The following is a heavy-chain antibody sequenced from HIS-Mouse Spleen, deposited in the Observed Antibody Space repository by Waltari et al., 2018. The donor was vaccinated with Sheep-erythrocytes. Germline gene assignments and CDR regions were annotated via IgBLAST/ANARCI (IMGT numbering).Heavy chain of an antibody. CDR1: GFTFSSYA. CDR3: ARGLAVAARGYFDY. Sequence: QVQLVESGGGVVQPGRSLRLSCAASGFTFSSYARPWVRQAPGKGREWVAVISYDGSNKYYADSVKGRFTISRDNSKNTLYLQMNSLRAEDTAVYYCARGLAVAARGYFDYWGQGTLVTVSS. J-gene: IGHJ4*02. CDR2: ISYDGSNK. V-gene: IGHV3-30-3*01. D-gene: IGHD6-6*01.